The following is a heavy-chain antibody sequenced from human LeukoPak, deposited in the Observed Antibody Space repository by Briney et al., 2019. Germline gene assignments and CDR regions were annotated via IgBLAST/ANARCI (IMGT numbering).Heavy chain of an antibody. CDR2: ISPSGGIT. CDR1: GFTFSSHG. V-gene: IGHV3-23*01. J-gene: IGHJ1*01. Sequence: PGGSLRLSCGASGFTFSSHGMNWVRQAPGKGLEWVSGISPSGGITYYTDSVKGRFTISRDNSKNTVSLQMNSLRGEDTAVYYCAKDDARGRYKHWGQGTLVTVSS. CDR3: AKDDARGRYKH. D-gene: IGHD3-16*01.